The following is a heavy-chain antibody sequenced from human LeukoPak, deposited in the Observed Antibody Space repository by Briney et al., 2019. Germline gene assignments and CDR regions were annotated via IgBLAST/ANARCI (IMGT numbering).Heavy chain of an antibody. CDR3: ARQYCSSTSCYGDDAFDI. V-gene: IGHV3-30*04. Sequence: GGSLRLSCAASGFTFSSYAVHWVRQAPGKGLEWVAVISYDGSNKYYADSVKGRFTISRDNSKNTLYLQMNSLRAEDTVVYYCARQYCSSTSCYGDDAFDIWGQGTMVTVSS. CDR2: ISYDGSNK. CDR1: GFTFSSYA. J-gene: IGHJ3*02. D-gene: IGHD2-2*01.